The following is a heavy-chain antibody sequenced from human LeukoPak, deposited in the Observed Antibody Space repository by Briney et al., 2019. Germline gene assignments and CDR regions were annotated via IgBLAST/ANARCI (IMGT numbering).Heavy chain of an antibody. CDR2: IIPIFGTA. CDR1: GGTFSSYA. Sequence: ASVKVSCKASGGTFSSYAISWVRQAPGQGLEWMGGIIPIFGTANYAQKFQGRVTITTDESTSTAYMELSSLRSEDTAVYYCARVSIAAAQYHYYYMDVWGKGTTVTVSS. V-gene: IGHV1-69*05. CDR3: ARVSIAAAQYHYYYMDV. D-gene: IGHD6-13*01. J-gene: IGHJ6*03.